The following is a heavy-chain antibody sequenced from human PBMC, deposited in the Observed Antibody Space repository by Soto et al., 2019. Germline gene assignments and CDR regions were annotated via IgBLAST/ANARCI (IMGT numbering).Heavy chain of an antibody. Sequence: QVRLEQSGPEVQKPGASVKVSCKASGYTFTTYPIHWVRQAPGQRLEWMGWINPANGDTGRSQKFQDRVTFTRDTSATTDYMELSSLTSEDTAVYYCTKKDYCASGSYHFDYGGQGTLVTVSS. CDR1: GYTFTTYP. J-gene: IGHJ4*02. D-gene: IGHD3-10*01. CDR2: INPANGDT. V-gene: IGHV1-3*01. CDR3: TKKDYCASGSYHFDY.